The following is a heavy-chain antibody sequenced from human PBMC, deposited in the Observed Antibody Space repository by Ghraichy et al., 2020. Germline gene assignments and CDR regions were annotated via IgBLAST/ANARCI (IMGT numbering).Heavy chain of an antibody. CDR2: IYYSGST. V-gene: IGHV4-39*01. D-gene: IGHD3-16*01. Sequence: SETLSLTCTVSGGSISSSSYYWGWIRQPPGKGLEWIGSIYYSGSTYYNPSLKSRVTISVDTSKNQFSLKLSSVTAADTAVYYCARRDPGGPFDYWGQGTLVTVSS. CDR3: ARRDPGGPFDY. J-gene: IGHJ4*02. CDR1: GGSISSSSYY.